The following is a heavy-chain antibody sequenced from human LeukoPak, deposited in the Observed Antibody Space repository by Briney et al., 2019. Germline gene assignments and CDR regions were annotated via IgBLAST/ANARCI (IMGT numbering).Heavy chain of an antibody. D-gene: IGHD3-22*01. CDR3: AKSAYDRSGYYR. J-gene: IGHJ4*02. Sequence: GGSLRLSCVDSGFTFTNAWMSWVRQAPGKGLEWVSIISSSGGSTNYTESVKGRFTISRDNSKNTLYLQMNSLRVEDTAMYYCAKSAYDRSGYYRWGQGTLVTVSS. V-gene: IGHV3-23*01. CDR2: ISSSGGST. CDR1: GFTFTNAW.